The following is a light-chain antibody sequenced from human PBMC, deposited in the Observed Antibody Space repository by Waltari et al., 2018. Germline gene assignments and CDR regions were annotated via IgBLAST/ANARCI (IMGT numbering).Light chain of an antibody. CDR3: QKYVNLPAT. CDR2: DAS. CDR1: QSVGRY. Sequence: SCRARQSVGRYLAWYQQKPGQAPSLLIYDASTRATGIPDRFSGSGSGTDFSLTISRLESEDFAVYYCQKYVNLPATFGQGTKVEIK. J-gene: IGKJ1*01. V-gene: IGKV3-20*01.